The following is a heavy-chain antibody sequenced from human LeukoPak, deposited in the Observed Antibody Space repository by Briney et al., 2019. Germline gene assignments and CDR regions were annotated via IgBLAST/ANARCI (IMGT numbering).Heavy chain of an antibody. J-gene: IGHJ5*02. CDR1: GFAFNTYA. V-gene: IGHV3-33*06. CDR2: IWHDGSHK. CDR3: AKGPGGSYLNWFDP. Sequence: GSLRLSCAASGFAFNTYAMHWVRQAPGQGLEWVALIWHDGSHKFYSNSVKGRFTISRDNSKNTLYLQMNSLRAEDTAVYYCAKGPGGSYLNWFDPWGQGTLVTVSS. D-gene: IGHD1-26*01.